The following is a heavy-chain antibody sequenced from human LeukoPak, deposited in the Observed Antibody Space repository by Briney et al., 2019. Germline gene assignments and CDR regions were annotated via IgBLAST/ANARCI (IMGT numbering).Heavy chain of an antibody. Sequence: ASVKVSCKASGYILTDYYMHWVRQAPGQGLEWMGWIHPNSGGTNYAQKFQGRVTMTRDTSISTAYLDLSRLRSDDTAVYYCARVVVRDANNYKDYWGQGTLVTVSS. CDR1: GYILTDYY. CDR3: ARVVVRDANNYKDY. V-gene: IGHV1-2*02. D-gene: IGHD5-24*01. CDR2: IHPNSGGT. J-gene: IGHJ4*02.